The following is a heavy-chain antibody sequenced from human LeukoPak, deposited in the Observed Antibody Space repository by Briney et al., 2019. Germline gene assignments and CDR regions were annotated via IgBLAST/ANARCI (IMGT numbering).Heavy chain of an antibody. D-gene: IGHD3-9*01. CDR3: TRESPDYDILTGYNGGDY. V-gene: IGHV3-15*01. CDR2: IKSKTDGGTT. CDR1: GFSFHNAW. J-gene: IGHJ4*02. Sequence: GGTLRLSCAASGFSFHNAWMSWVRQAPGKGLEWVGRIKSKTDGGTTDYAAPVKGRFTVSRDDSKNTVYLQMSSLKTEATGVYYCTRESPDYDILTGYNGGDYWGQGTLVTVSS.